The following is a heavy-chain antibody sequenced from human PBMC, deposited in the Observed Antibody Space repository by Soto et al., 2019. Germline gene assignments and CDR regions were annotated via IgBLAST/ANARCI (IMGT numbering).Heavy chain of an antibody. Sequence: QVQLVESGGGVVQPGRSLRLSCAASGFTFSSYGMHWVRQAPGKGLEWVALISYDGSDNYYAGSVKGRFTISRDNSKKTLYRQMNSLRAEYTAVYYCAKVMGVRGVTSGADYWGQGTLVTVSS. D-gene: IGHD3-10*01. V-gene: IGHV3-30*18. CDR2: ISYDGSDN. CDR1: GFTFSSYG. CDR3: AKVMGVRGVTSGADY. J-gene: IGHJ4*02.